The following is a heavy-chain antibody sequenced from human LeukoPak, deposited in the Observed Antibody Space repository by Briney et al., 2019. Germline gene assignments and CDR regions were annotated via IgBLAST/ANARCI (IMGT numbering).Heavy chain of an antibody. Sequence: GGSLRLSCAASGFTLSSYIMDRVRQAPGKGLDWVSSISNSGSYIYYADSLKGRFTISRDNAKNSLYLRMNSLRAEDTALYYCARRCSTGLYSFDYWGQGTLVTVSS. CDR3: ARRCSTGLYSFDY. V-gene: IGHV3-21*04. CDR1: GFTLSSYI. D-gene: IGHD6-19*01. CDR2: ISNSGSYI. J-gene: IGHJ4*02.